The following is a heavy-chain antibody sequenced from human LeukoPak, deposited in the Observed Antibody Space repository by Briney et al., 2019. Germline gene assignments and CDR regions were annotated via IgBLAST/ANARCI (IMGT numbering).Heavy chain of an antibody. V-gene: IGHV3-13*01. CDR1: GFTFSSSD. CDR3: ARAGYSSSWYSRYFDL. Sequence: PGGSLRLSCAASGFTFSSSDMHWVRQAPGKGLEWVSAIGIAGDTYYPVSVKGRFTISRENAKNSLYLQMNSLRAGDTAVYYCARAGYSSSWYSRYFDLWGRGTLVTVSS. J-gene: IGHJ2*01. CDR2: IGIAGDT. D-gene: IGHD6-13*01.